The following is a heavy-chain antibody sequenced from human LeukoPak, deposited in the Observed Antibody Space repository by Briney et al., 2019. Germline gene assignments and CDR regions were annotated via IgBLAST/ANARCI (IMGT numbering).Heavy chain of an antibody. Sequence: EASAKVSCKASGGTFSSYAMSWVRQAPGQGLEWMGGIIPIFGTANYAQKFQGRVTITTDESTSTAYMELSSLRSEDTAVYYCARDRGISDNYYYYMDVWGKGTTVTVSS. J-gene: IGHJ6*03. CDR3: ARDRGISDNYYYYMDV. D-gene: IGHD3-10*01. CDR1: GGTFSSYA. V-gene: IGHV1-69*05. CDR2: IIPIFGTA.